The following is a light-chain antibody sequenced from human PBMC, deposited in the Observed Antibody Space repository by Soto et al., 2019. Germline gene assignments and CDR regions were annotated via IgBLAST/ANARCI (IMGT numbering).Light chain of an antibody. Sequence: QLVLTQPASVSGSPGQSITISCTGTSSDVGGYNYVSWYQQHPGKAPKLMIYDVSNRPSGVSNRFSGSKSGNTASLTISGLQAEDEADYYCTSYTVSSTWVFGGGTKLTVL. V-gene: IGLV2-14*01. CDR2: DVS. CDR3: TSYTVSSTWV. J-gene: IGLJ3*02. CDR1: SSDVGGYNY.